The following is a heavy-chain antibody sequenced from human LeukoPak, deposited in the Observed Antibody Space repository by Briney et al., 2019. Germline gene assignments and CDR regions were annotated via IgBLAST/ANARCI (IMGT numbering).Heavy chain of an antibody. CDR2: IKQDGSDK. V-gene: IGHV3-7*01. J-gene: IGHJ4*02. D-gene: IGHD1-14*01. CDR3: AREVWGPEY. Sequence: GDSLRLSCAASGFTFTKYWMAWVRQAPGKGLEWVGNIKQDGSDKNYMDSVKGRFTISRDNTKNSVYLQMSSLRAEDTAVYYCAREVWGPEYWGQGTLVTVSS. CDR1: GFTFTKYW.